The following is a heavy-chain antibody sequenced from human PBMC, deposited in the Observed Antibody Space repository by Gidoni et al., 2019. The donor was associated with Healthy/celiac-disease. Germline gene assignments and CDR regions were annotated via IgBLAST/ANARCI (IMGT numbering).Heavy chain of an antibody. CDR1: GVTFSSYA. CDR3: ATALMTTVTNYFDY. D-gene: IGHD4-17*01. Sequence: QVQLVQSGAEVKNPGSSVNVSCQASGVTFSSYAISWVRQAPGQGLEWCGGIIPICGTANYAQKVKGRVTITGDKSTSTAYMELSSLRAEDTAVYYCATALMTTVTNYFDYWGQGTLVTVSS. CDR2: IIPICGTA. V-gene: IGHV1-69*14. J-gene: IGHJ4*02.